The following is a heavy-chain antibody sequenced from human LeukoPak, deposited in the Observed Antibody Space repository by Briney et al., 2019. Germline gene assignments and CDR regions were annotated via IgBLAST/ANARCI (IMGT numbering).Heavy chain of an antibody. J-gene: IGHJ4*02. CDR2: ISWDSGSI. CDR1: GFTFDDYA. V-gene: IGHV3-9*01. Sequence: GRSLRLSCAASGFTFDDYAMHWVRQAPGKGLEWVSGISWDSGSIGYADSVKGRFTISRDNAKNSLYLQMNRLRAEDTALYYCAREASGSYYSYFDYWGQGTLVTVSS. CDR3: AREASGSYYSYFDY. D-gene: IGHD1-26*01.